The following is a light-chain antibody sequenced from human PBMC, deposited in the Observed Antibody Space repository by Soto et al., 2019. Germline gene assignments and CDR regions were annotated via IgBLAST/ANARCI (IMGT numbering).Light chain of an antibody. J-gene: IGKJ4*01. CDR3: QQYNQWPPFT. V-gene: IGKV3-15*01. CDR1: QSVSSK. CDR2: GAS. Sequence: EIVMTQSPATLSVSPGERVTLYCRASQSVSSKLAWYQQKPGQSPRLLIDGASTRATGVPARFSGSGSGTEFTLTISSLQSEDFAVYYCQQYNQWPPFTFGGGTKVEIK.